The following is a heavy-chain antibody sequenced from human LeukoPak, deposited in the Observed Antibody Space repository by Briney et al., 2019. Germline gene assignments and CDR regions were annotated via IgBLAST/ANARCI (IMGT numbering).Heavy chain of an antibody. D-gene: IGHD6-19*01. CDR1: GYTFTSYG. CDR3: ARLYSSGWYFDY. CDR2: ISAYNGNT. V-gene: IGHV1-18*01. J-gene: IGHJ4*02. Sequence: ASVKVSCKASGYTFTSYGISWVRQAPGQGLEWMGWISAYNGNTNYAQKLRGRVTMTTDTSTSTAYMELRSLRSDDTAVYYCARLYSSGWYFDYWGQGTLVTVSS.